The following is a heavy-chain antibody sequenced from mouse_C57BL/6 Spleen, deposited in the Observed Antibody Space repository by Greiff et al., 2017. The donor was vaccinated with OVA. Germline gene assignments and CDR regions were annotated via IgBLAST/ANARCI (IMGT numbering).Heavy chain of an antibody. CDR3: ARADVFDY. CDR1: GFTFSDYY. V-gene: IGHV5-16*01. Sequence: EVKLMESEGGLVQPGSSMKLSCTASGFTFSDYYMAWVRQVPENGLEWVANINYDGSSTYYLDSLKSRFIISRDNAKNILYLQMSSLKSEDTATYYCARADVFDYWGQGTPLTVSS. CDR2: INYDGSST. D-gene: IGHD2-3*01. J-gene: IGHJ2*01.